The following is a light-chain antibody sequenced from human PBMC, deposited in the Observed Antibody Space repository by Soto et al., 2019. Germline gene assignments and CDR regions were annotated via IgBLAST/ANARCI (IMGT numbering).Light chain of an antibody. Sequence: QLVLTQPPSASGSPGQSVTISCTGTSSDVGHYNYVSWYQQHPGKAPKLMIYEVSKRPSGVPDRFSGSKSGNTASLTVSGLQAEDEADYYCSSYAGSNNYVFGTGTKLTVL. J-gene: IGLJ1*01. CDR1: SSDVGHYNY. CDR3: SSYAGSNNYV. V-gene: IGLV2-8*01. CDR2: EVS.